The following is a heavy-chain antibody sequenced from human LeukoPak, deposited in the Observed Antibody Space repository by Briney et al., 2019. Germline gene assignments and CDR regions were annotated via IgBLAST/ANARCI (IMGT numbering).Heavy chain of an antibody. Sequence: PGGSLRLSCAASGFTFSDYYMSWIRQAPGKGLEWVSYISSSGSTIYYADSVKGRFTISRDNSKNTLYLQMNSLRAEDTAVYYCAKILTIYCSSTSCFDYWGQGTLVTVSS. CDR1: GFTFSDYY. CDR2: ISSSGSTI. V-gene: IGHV3-11*04. D-gene: IGHD2-2*01. CDR3: AKILTIYCSSTSCFDY. J-gene: IGHJ4*02.